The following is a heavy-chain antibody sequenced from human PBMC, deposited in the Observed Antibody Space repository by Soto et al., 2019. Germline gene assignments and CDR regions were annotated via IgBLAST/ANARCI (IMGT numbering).Heavy chain of an antibody. D-gene: IGHD6-13*01. Sequence: QVQLQESGPGLVKPSETLSLTCTVSGGSVSSGSYYWSWIRQPPGKGLEWIGYIYYSGSTNYNPSLKSRVTISVDTSKNQFSLKLSSVTAADTAVYYCARDRIGGSSWVGDYFDYWGQGTLVTVSS. J-gene: IGHJ4*02. V-gene: IGHV4-61*01. CDR3: ARDRIGGSSWVGDYFDY. CDR1: GGSVSSGSYY. CDR2: IYYSGST.